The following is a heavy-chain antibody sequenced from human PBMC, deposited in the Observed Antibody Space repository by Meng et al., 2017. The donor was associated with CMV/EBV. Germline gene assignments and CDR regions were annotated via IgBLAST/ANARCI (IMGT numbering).Heavy chain of an antibody. V-gene: IGHV3-48*04. CDR2: ISSSSTI. CDR3: ARAVAGTAGDSDY. CDR1: GFTFGSYS. D-gene: IGHD6-19*01. Sequence: GESLKISCAASGFTFGSYSMNWVRQAPGKGLEWVSYISSSSTIYYADSVKGRFTISRDNAKNSLYLQMNSLRAEDTAVYYCARAVAGTAGDSDYWGQGTLVTVSS. J-gene: IGHJ4*02.